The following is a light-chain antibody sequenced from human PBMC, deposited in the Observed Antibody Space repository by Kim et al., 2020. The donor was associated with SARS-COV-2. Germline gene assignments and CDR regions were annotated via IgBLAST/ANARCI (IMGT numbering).Light chain of an antibody. CDR1: QDINSY. V-gene: IGKV1-33*01. CDR3: QQYENVPIT. Sequence: DIQMTQSPSSLSASVGDRVTITCQANQDINSYLNWYQLKPGKAPKVLIYDAVNLETGVPLRFSGGGSGTRFSLTINSLQPEDVATYYCQQYENVPITFGQGTRLEIK. J-gene: IGKJ5*01. CDR2: DAV.